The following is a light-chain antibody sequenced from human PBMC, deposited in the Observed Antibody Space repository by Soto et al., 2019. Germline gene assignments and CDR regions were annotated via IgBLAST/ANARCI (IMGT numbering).Light chain of an antibody. V-gene: IGLV2-14*01. CDR3: SSYTTSSTYV. CDR2: EVS. Sequence: QSVLTQPASVSGSPGQSITISCTGTSSDIGSYNRVSWYQQPPGTAPKLMIYEVSNRPSGVSNRFSGSKSGNTASLTISGLQAEDEADYFCSSYTTSSTYVFGTGTKVTVL. J-gene: IGLJ1*01. CDR1: SSDIGSYNR.